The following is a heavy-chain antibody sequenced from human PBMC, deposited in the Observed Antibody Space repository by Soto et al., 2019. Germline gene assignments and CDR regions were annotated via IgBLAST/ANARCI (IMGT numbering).Heavy chain of an antibody. CDR2: ISAYNGNT. V-gene: IGHV1-18*01. J-gene: IGHJ6*02. D-gene: IGHD5-18*01. CDR1: GYTFTSYG. Sequence: QVQLVQSGAEVKKPGASVKVSCKASGYTFTSYGISWVRQAPGQGLEWMGWISAYNGNTNYAQKLQGRVTMTTDTSTSTAYMELRSLRSDDTAVFYCASPIQPTLWYYGMDVWGQGTTVTVSS. CDR3: ASPIQPTLWYYGMDV.